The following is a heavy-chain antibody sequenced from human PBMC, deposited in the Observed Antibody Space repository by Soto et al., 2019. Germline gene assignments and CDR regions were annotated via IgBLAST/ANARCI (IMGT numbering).Heavy chain of an antibody. J-gene: IGHJ4*02. Sequence: SEALSLTCAVSGVSIRSTNCWTFVRQPPGKGLEWIGEISHSGSTHYNPSLMSRLTISLDKSNNQFSLKLTSVTAADTALYYCARDLFYDYVWGADWGQGTLVTVSS. CDR1: GVSIRSTNC. CDR3: ARDLFYDYVWGAD. CDR2: ISHSGST. V-gene: IGHV4-4*02. D-gene: IGHD3-16*01.